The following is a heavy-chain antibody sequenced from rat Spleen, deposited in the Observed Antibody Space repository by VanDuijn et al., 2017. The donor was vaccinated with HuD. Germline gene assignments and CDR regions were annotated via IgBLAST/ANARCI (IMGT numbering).Heavy chain of an antibody. V-gene: IGHV5-29*01. CDR3: ARDDDGYYHDYVMDA. Sequence: EVQLVESDGGLVQPGRSLKLSCAASGFTFSDYYMAWVRQAPTKGLEWVATISYDGSSTYYRDSVKGRFTISRDNAKSTLYLQMDSLRSEDTATYYCARDDDGYYHDYVMDAWGQGASVTVSS. J-gene: IGHJ4*01. CDR2: ISYDGSST. CDR1: GFTFSDYY. D-gene: IGHD1-12*03.